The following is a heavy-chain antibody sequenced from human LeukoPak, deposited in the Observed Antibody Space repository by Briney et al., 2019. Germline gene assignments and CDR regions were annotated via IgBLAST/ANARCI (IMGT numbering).Heavy chain of an antibody. J-gene: IGHJ4*02. CDR2: ISGSGTTI. Sequence: GGSLRLSCVASGLTFSDSYMSWIRQAPGKGLEWITYISGSGTTIYHADSVKGRFTISRDNAKNSVYLQMNSPREEDTAVYYCARPTDSSVDYWGQGTLVTVSS. CDR3: ARPTDSSVDY. D-gene: IGHD5-18*01. CDR1: GLTFSDSY. V-gene: IGHV3-11*01.